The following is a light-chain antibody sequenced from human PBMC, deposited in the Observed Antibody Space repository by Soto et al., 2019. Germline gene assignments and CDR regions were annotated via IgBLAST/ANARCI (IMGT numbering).Light chain of an antibody. J-gene: IGKJ5*01. CDR1: QSVRSF. CDR3: QQYGSSPIT. Sequence: EIVLTQSPATLSLSPGERATLSCRASQSVRSFLAWYQQKPGQAPRLLIYDASNRATGIPGRFSGSGSGTDFTLTISRLEPEDFAVYYCQQYGSSPITFGQGTRLEIK. V-gene: IGKV3-20*01. CDR2: DAS.